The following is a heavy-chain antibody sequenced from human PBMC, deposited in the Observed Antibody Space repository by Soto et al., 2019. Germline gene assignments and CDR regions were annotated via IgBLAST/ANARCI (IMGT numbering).Heavy chain of an antibody. D-gene: IGHD3-10*01. J-gene: IGHJ6*03. CDR3: ARDAPYYGSGSYYPEYYYYYYYMDV. Sequence: EMQLVESGGGLVKPGGSLRLSCAASGFTFSSYSMNWVRQAPGKGLEWVSSISSSSSYIYYADSVKGRFTISRDNAKNSMYLQMNSLRAEDTAVYYCARDAPYYGSGSYYPEYYYYYYYMDVWGKGTTVTVSS. V-gene: IGHV3-21*01. CDR1: GFTFSSYS. CDR2: ISSSSSYI.